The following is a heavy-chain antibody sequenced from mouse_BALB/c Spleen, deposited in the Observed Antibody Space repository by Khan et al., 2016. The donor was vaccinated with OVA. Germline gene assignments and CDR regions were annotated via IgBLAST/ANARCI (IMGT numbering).Heavy chain of an antibody. V-gene: IGHV5-9-3*01. CDR3: ARPPITTVVATSYWVFDV. CDR2: ISSGGNYT. D-gene: IGHD1-1*01. CDR1: GFTFSSYA. J-gene: IGHJ1*01. Sequence: EVKLVESGGGLVQPGGSLKLSCAASGFTFSSYAMSWVRQTPETRLEWVATISSGGNYTYYPDSVKGRFTISRDNAKSTLYLQMSSLMSEDTAMCYCARPPITTVVATSYWVFDVWGAGTTVTVS.